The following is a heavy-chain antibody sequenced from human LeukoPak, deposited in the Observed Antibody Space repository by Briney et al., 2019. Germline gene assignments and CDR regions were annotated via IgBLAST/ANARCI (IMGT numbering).Heavy chain of an antibody. CDR3: ARVVIEGATNLVQTEFDY. D-gene: IGHD1-26*01. Sequence: ASVKVSCKASGYTFTSYGISWVRQAPGQGLEWMGWISAYNGNTNYAQKLQGRVTMTTDTSTSTAYMELRSLRSDDTAVYYCARVVIEGATNLVQTEFDYWGQGTLVTVSS. V-gene: IGHV1-18*01. CDR1: GYTFTSYG. CDR2: ISAYNGNT. J-gene: IGHJ4*02.